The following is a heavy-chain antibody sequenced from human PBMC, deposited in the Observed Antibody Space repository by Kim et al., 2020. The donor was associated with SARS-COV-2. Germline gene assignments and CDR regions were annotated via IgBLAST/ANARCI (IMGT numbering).Heavy chain of an antibody. D-gene: IGHD2-21*02. CDR2: IYYTGSS. Sequence: SETLSLTCTVSGGSISSGDYYWSWIRQPPGKGLEWIGYIYYTGSSHYNPSLNSRVTISIDTSKNQFSLKLSSVTAADTAVYYCARAPTILGGDCYSHWGQGTPVTVSS. CDR3: ARAPTILGGDCYSH. J-gene: IGHJ4*02. CDR1: GGSISSGDYY. V-gene: IGHV4-30-4*08.